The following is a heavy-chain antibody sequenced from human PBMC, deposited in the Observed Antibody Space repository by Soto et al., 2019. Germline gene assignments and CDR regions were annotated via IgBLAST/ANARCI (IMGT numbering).Heavy chain of an antibody. CDR3: VRSGTARLLRTSWFEP. CDR1: GFTFNTYD. Sequence: EVQLVESGGGLVKPGGSLRLSCAASGFTFNTYDMNWVRQAPGKGLEWVSSITASSAYIYYADSLRGRVTISRDNGRNSLFLQMNSLRAEDTAVYYCVRSGTARLLRTSWFEPLGQGTLVTVSS. CDR2: ITASSAYI. D-gene: IGHD2-21*01. J-gene: IGHJ5*02. V-gene: IGHV3-21*01.